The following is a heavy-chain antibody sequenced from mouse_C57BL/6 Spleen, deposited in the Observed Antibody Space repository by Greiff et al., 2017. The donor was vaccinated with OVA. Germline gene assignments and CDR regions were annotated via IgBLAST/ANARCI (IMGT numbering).Heavy chain of an antibody. CDR2: ISYDGSN. CDR3: ARDRRV. V-gene: IGHV3-6*01. J-gene: IGHJ1*03. Sequence: EVKLQESGPGLVKPSQSLSLTCSVTGYSITSGYYWNWIRQFPGNKLEWMGYISYDGSNNYNPSLKNRISITRDTSKNQFFLKLNSVTTEDTATYYCARDRRVWGTGTTVTVSS. CDR1: GYSITSGYY.